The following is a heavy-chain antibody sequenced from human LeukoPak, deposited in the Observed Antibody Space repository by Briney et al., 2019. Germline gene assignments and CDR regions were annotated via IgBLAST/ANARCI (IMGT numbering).Heavy chain of an antibody. V-gene: IGHV1-2*02. CDR3: ANVDIVAPGFDP. J-gene: IGHJ5*02. CDR2: INPNSGGT. CDR1: GYTFTGYY. Sequence: APVKVSCKASGYTFTGYYMHWVRQAPGQGLEWMGWINPNSGGTNYAQKFQGRVTMTRDTSISTAYMELSRLRSDDTAVYYCANVDIVAPGFDPWGQGTLVTVSS. D-gene: IGHD5-12*01.